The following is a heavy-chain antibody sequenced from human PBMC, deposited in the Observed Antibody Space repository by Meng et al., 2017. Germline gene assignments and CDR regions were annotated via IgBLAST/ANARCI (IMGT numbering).Heavy chain of an antibody. CDR3: AHRSSAWAFDS. Sequence: ITLRRACPTLVKPTPTPTLTCSLYGFSLSTGGVCVGWIRPHPGKALEWLALIYWDDETRYSPSLKSRLSITKDTSKNQVFLTMTNMDPVDTATYYCAHRSSAWAFDSWGQGTLVTVSS. CDR1: GFSLSTGGVC. CDR2: IYWDDET. V-gene: IGHV2-5*02. J-gene: IGHJ4*02. D-gene: IGHD7-27*01.